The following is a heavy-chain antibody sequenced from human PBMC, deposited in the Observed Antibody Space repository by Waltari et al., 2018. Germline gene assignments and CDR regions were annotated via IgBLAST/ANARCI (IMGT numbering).Heavy chain of an antibody. CDR3: ARRVIAVADTSGGFDY. CDR1: GYTFPSYD. CDR2: MNPNSGNT. J-gene: IGHJ4*02. D-gene: IGHD6-19*01. Sequence: QVQLVQSGAEVKKPGASVKVSCKASGYTFPSYDINWVRQATGQGLEWMGWMNPNSGNTGYAQKFQGRVTITRNTSISTAYMELSSLRSEDTAVYYCARRVIAVADTSGGFDYWGQGTLVTVSS. V-gene: IGHV1-8*03.